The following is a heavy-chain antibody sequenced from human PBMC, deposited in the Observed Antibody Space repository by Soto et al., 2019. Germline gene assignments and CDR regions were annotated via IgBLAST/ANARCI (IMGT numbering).Heavy chain of an antibody. CDR2: IYYSGST. CDR3: ARARYNWNYGDYYYGMDV. Sequence: LSLTCTVSGDSISSYYWSWIRQPPGKGLEWIGYIYYSGSTNYNPSLKSRVIISVDTSKHQFSLKLSSVTAADTAVYYCARARYNWNYGDYYYGMDVWGQGTTVTAP. V-gene: IGHV4-59*01. CDR1: GDSISSYY. D-gene: IGHD1-7*01. J-gene: IGHJ6*02.